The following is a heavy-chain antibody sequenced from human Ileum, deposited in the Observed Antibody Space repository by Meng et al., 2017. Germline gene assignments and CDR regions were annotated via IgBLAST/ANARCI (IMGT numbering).Heavy chain of an antibody. CDR2: TNGDGTYT. CDR1: GFTFTGNW. Sequence: VHLVAGGGGFVPPGGYRRLSCAVSGFTFTGNWMHWVRQIPGKGPVWVARTNGDGTYTEYADSVRGRFTISRDNAKNTMYLQMISLRVEDTAVYFCAKDWGGVGALDYWGQGSLVTVSS. J-gene: IGHJ4*02. D-gene: IGHD1-26*01. V-gene: IGHV3-74*03. CDR3: AKDWGGVGALDY.